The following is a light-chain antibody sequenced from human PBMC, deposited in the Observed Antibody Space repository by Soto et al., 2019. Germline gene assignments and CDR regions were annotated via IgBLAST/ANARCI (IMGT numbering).Light chain of an antibody. V-gene: IGKV3-20*01. CDR1: QSVSSSY. Sequence: EIVLTQSPGTLSLSPGERATLSCRASQSVSSSYLAWYQQKPGQAPRLLIYGASSRATGIPDRFSGSGSGTDFTLTISRLEPEDFAVYYCQPNGSSTGTFAQGTKV. CDR3: QPNGSSTGT. J-gene: IGKJ1*01. CDR2: GAS.